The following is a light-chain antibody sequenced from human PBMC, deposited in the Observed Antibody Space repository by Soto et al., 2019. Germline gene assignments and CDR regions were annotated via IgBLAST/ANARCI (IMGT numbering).Light chain of an antibody. CDR1: SSNIVAGYD. CDR2: GNS. J-gene: IGLJ2*01. V-gene: IGLV1-40*01. CDR3: QSYDSSLSGHVV. Sequence: QSVLTPPPSVSGAPGQSVTISCTGSSSNIVAGYDVHWYQQLPGTAPKLLIYGNSNRPSGVPDRFSGSKSGTSASLAITGLQAEDEADYYCQSYDSSLSGHVVFGGGTKLTVL.